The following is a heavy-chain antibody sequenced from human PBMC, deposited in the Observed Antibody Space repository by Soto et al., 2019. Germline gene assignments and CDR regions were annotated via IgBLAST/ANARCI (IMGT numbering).Heavy chain of an antibody. CDR1: GGSISSYY. J-gene: IGHJ5*02. V-gene: IGHV4-59*01. D-gene: IGHD1-26*01. Sequence: PSETLSLTCTVSGGSISSYYWSWIRQPPGKGLEWIGYIYYSGSTNYNPSLKSRVTISVDTSKNQFSLKLSSVTAADTAVYYCARVSRVGATRWFDPWGQGTLVTVSS. CDR3: ARVSRVGATRWFDP. CDR2: IYYSGST.